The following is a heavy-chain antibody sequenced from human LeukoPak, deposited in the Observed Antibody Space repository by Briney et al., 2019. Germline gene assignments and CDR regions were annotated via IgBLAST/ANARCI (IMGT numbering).Heavy chain of an antibody. J-gene: IGHJ4*02. Sequence: PGGSLRLSCAASGFTFSSYAMSWVRQAPGKGLEWVSAISGIGGSTYYADSVKGRFTISRDNSKNTLYLQMNSLRAEDTAVYYCAKDPLGLYCSSTSCYFAYWGQGTLVTVSS. V-gene: IGHV3-23*01. CDR3: AKDPLGLYCSSTSCYFAY. CDR2: ISGIGGST. CDR1: GFTFSSYA. D-gene: IGHD2-2*01.